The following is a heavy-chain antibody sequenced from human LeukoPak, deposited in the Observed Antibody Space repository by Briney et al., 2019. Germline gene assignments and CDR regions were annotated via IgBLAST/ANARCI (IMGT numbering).Heavy chain of an antibody. CDR2: IIPIFGTA. V-gene: IGHV1-69*13. CDR1: GGTFSSYA. CDR3: ARDRLGYCSSTSCYAFDI. J-gene: IGHJ3*02. Sequence: ASVKVSCKASGGTFSSYAISWVRQAPGQGLEWMGGIIPIFGTASYAQKFQGRVTITADESTSTAYMELSSLRSEDTAVYYCARDRLGYCSSTSCYAFDIWGQGTMVTVSS. D-gene: IGHD2-2*01.